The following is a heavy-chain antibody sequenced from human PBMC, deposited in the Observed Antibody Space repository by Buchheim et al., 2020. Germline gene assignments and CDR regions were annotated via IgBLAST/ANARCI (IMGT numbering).Heavy chain of an antibody. CDR1: GFTFSSYS. CDR3: ARGMYYYGSGSYCYFDL. D-gene: IGHD3-10*01. V-gene: IGHV3-48*01. CDR2: ISSSSSTI. Sequence: EVQLVESGGGLVQPGGSLRLSCAASGFTFSSYSMNWVRQAPGKGLEWVSYISSSSSTIYYADSVKGRVTISRADANNPLYLQMNSLRAEDTAVYYCARGMYYYGSGSYCYFDLWGRGTL. J-gene: IGHJ2*01.